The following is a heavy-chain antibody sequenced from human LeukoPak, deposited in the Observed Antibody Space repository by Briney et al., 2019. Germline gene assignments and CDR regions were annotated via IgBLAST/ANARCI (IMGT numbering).Heavy chain of an antibody. D-gene: IGHD1-26*01. V-gene: IGHV4-39*07. Sequence: SETLSLTCTVSGGSISSSSYYWGWIRQPPGKGLEWIGSIYYSGSTYYNPSLKSRVTISVDKSKNQFSLILSSLTAADTAVYYCASVGSNFHYWGQGTLVTFSS. J-gene: IGHJ4*02. CDR1: GGSISSSSYY. CDR3: ASVGSNFHY. CDR2: IYYSGST.